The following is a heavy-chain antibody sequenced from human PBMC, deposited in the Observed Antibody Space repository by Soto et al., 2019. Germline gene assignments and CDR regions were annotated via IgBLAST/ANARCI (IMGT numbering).Heavy chain of an antibody. J-gene: IGHJ4*02. CDR2: IYYSGST. CDR3: ARVSEMTTVTTGAFDY. D-gene: IGHD4-17*01. Sequence: TLSLTCAVSGGSISSTNYFWSWIRQPPGKGLEWIGHIYYSGSTYYNPSLKSRVTLSVDTSKNQFSLRLSSVTAADTAVYYCARVSEMTTVTTGAFDYWGQGTLVTVS. V-gene: IGHV4-30-4*01. CDR1: GGSISSTNYF.